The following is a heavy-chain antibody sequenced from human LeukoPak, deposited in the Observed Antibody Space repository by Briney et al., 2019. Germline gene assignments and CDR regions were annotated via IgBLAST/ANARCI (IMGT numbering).Heavy chain of an antibody. Sequence: GGSLRLSCAASGFTFSDYYMSWIRQAPGKGLEWVSYISSSGSTIYYADSVKGRFTISRDNAKNSLYLQMNSLRAEDTAVYYCAKDALHIVVVIKRFSAFDIWGQGTMVTVSS. V-gene: IGHV3-11*01. J-gene: IGHJ3*02. CDR2: ISSSGSTI. CDR3: AKDALHIVVVIKRFSAFDI. D-gene: IGHD3-22*01. CDR1: GFTFSDYY.